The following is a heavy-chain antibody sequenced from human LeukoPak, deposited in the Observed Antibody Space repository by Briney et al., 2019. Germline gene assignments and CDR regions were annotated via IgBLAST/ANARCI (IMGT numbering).Heavy chain of an antibody. CDR3: ARVILSSSGWYFWFAP. CDR1: GGTFSSYA. V-gene: IGHV1-69*13. D-gene: IGHD6-19*01. Sequence: ASVKVSCKASGGTFSSYAISWVRQAPGQGLEWMGGIIPIFGTANYAQKFQGRVTITADESTSTAYMELSSLRSEDTAVYYFARVILSSSGWYFWFAPGGQGTLVTVSS. J-gene: IGHJ5*02. CDR2: IIPIFGTA.